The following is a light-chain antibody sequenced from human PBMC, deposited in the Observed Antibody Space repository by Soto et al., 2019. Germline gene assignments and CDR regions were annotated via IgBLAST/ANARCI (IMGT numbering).Light chain of an antibody. V-gene: IGKV1-5*03. Sequence: DIQMTQSPSTLSASVGDTVTITCRASQSISNWLAWYQQKPGQAPKLLIHKASTLESGVPSRFSGSGSGTEFTLTIRSLQPDDFATFYCQQYDRFPYTLGQGTKLEIK. CDR2: KAS. CDR1: QSISNW. CDR3: QQYDRFPYT. J-gene: IGKJ2*01.